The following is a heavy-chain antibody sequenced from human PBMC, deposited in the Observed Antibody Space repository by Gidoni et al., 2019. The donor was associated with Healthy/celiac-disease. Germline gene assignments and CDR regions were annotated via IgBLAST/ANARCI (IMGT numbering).Heavy chain of an antibody. Sequence: GLEWVSYISSSGSTIYYADSVKGRFTISRDNAKNSLYLQKNSLRAEDTAVYYCARIPYNWNGYRYYYYGMDVWGQGTTVTVSS. CDR3: ARIPYNWNGYRYYYYGMDV. CDR2: ISSSGSTI. D-gene: IGHD1-1*01. V-gene: IGHV3-48*03. J-gene: IGHJ6*02.